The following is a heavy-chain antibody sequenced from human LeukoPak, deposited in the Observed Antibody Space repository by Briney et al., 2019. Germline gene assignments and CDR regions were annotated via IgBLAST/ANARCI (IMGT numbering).Heavy chain of an antibody. D-gene: IGHD2-21*01. CDR3: ARAPLASIYYFDY. Sequence: GGSLRLSCAASGFTFSSYWMHWVRQAPGKGLVWVSRINSDGSGTSYADSVKGRFTISRDNAKNTLSLQMNSLRAEDTAMYYCARAPLASIYYFDYWGQGTLVTVSS. CDR1: GFTFSSYW. CDR2: INSDGSGT. V-gene: IGHV3-74*01. J-gene: IGHJ4*02.